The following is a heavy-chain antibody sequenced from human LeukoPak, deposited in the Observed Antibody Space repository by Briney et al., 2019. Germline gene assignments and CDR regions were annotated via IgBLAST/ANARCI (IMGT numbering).Heavy chain of an antibody. J-gene: IGHJ4*02. CDR1: GFTFSSYA. V-gene: IGHV3-23*01. CDR2: ISGSGSST. CDR3: AKDSGYSYGPFDY. D-gene: IGHD5-18*01. Sequence: SGGSLSLSCAASGFTFSSYAMNWVRQAPGKGLEWVSGISGSGSSTYYANSVKGRFTISRDKSKNTLYLQMNSLRAEDTAVYYCAKDSGYSYGPFDYWGQGTLVTVSS.